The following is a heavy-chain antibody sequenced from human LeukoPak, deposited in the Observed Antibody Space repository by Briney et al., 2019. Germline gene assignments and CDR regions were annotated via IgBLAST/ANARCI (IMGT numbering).Heavy chain of an antibody. V-gene: IGHV3-64*01. J-gene: IGHJ6*03. CDR1: GFTFSSYA. Sequence: GSLRLSCAASGFTFSSYAMHWVRQAPGKGLEYVSAISSNGGSTYYANSVKGRFTISRDNSKNTLYLQMGSLRAEDMAVYYCARDRTPGSKTTVTTGYMDVWGKGTTVTVSS. CDR3: ARDRTPGSKTTVTTGYMDV. CDR2: ISSNGGST. D-gene: IGHD4-17*01.